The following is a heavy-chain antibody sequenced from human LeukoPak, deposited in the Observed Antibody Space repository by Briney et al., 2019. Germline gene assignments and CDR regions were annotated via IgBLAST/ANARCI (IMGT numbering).Heavy chain of an antibody. CDR2: ISYDGSNK. J-gene: IGHJ4*02. Sequence: PGGSLRLSCAASGFTFSSYAMHWVRQAPGKGLEWVAVISYDGSNKYYADSVKGRFTISRDNSKNTLYLQMNSLRAEDTAVYYCARDVEYSSGWYGGEGYFDYWGQGTLVTVSS. V-gene: IGHV3-30*14. CDR3: ARDVEYSSGWYGGEGYFDY. D-gene: IGHD6-19*01. CDR1: GFTFSSYA.